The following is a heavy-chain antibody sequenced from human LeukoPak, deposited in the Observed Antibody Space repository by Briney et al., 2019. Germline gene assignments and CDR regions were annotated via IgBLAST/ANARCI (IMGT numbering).Heavy chain of an antibody. CDR2: ISGRGDST. CDR1: GFTFSSYG. CDR3: AKAIAAPVWYFDL. J-gene: IGHJ2*01. Sequence: HPGGSLRLSCAASGFTFSSYGMHWVRQAPGKGLEWVSTISGRGDSTYYADSVKGRFTISRDNSRNTLYLQMNTLRAEDTAVYYCAKAIAAPVWYFDLWGRGTLVTVSS. V-gene: IGHV3-23*01. D-gene: IGHD6-13*01.